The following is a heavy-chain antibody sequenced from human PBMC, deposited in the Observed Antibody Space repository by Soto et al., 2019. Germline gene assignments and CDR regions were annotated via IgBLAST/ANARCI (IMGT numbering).Heavy chain of an antibody. D-gene: IGHD3-22*01. Sequence: PSETLSLTCTVSGGSISSSTYYWGWIRQRPGKGLEWIGSIFYSGRRYYNASLKRRVTISVDTSSNQFSLKLSPVTAEDTAVYYCARGSDYYDSSSHPQGFQHWGRGKLVTV. CDR3: ARGSDYYDSSSHPQGFQH. CDR1: GGSISSSTYY. J-gene: IGHJ1*01. V-gene: IGHV4-39*01. CDR2: IFYSGRR.